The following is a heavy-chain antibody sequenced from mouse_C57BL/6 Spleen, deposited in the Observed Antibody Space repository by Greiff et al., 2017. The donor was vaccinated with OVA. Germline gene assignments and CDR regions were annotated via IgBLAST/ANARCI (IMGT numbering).Heavy chain of an antibody. D-gene: IGHD2-10*02. V-gene: IGHV6-3*01. J-gene: IGHJ2*01. Sequence: EVKLVESGGGLVQPGGSMKLSCVASGFTFSNYWMNWVRQSPEKGLEWVAQIRLKSDNYATHYAESVKGRFTISRDDSKSSIYLQMNNLRAEDTGIYYCTGYGNYGGFDYWGQGTTLTVSS. CDR3: TGYGNYGGFDY. CDR1: GFTFSNYW. CDR2: IRLKSDNYAT.